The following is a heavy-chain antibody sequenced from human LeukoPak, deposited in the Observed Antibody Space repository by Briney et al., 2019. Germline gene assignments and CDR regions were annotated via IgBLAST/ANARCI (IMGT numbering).Heavy chain of an antibody. V-gene: IGHV1-18*01. CDR2: ISAYNGNT. CDR3: ARDPNYDILPGYWCDP. Sequence: ASVKVSCKASGYTFTSYGISWVRQAPGQGLEWMGWISAYNGNTNYAQKLQGRVTMTTDTSTSTAYMELRSLRSDDTAVYYCARDPNYDILPGYWCDPWGKGTLVTFS. D-gene: IGHD3-9*01. J-gene: IGHJ5*02. CDR1: GYTFTSYG.